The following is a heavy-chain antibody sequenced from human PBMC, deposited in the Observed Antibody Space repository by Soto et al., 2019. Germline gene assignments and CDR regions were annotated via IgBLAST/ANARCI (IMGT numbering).Heavy chain of an antibody. Sequence: GASVKVSCKASGYTFTGYYMHWVRQAPGQGLEWMGWINPNSGGTNYAQKFQGWVTVTRDTSISTAYMELSRLRSDDTAVYYCARADDIAARTGYYYYGMDAWGQGTTVTVSS. J-gene: IGHJ6*02. CDR1: GYTFTGYY. V-gene: IGHV1-2*04. CDR2: INPNSGGT. D-gene: IGHD6-6*01. CDR3: ARADDIAARTGYYYYGMDA.